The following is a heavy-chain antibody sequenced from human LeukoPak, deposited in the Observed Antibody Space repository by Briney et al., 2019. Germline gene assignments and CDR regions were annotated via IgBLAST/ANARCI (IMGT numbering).Heavy chain of an antibody. Sequence: QSGGSLRLSCAASGFTFSNYAMHWVRQAPGKGLEWVAVISYDGSNKYYADSVKGRFTISRDNSKNTLYLQMNSLRAKDTAVYYCARGPRSFDYWGQGTLVTVSS. V-gene: IGHV3-30-3*01. CDR1: GFTFSNYA. J-gene: IGHJ4*02. CDR3: ARGPRSFDY. D-gene: IGHD1-14*01. CDR2: ISYDGSNK.